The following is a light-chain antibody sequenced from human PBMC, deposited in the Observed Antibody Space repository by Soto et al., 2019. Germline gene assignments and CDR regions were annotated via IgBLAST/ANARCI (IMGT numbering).Light chain of an antibody. CDR2: AAS. Sequence: DIRMTQSPSSLSASVGDRVTLTCRASPGISNYLPWYQQKPGKVPKLLIYAASTLQSGVPSRFSGSASGTDFTLTISSLQPEDVATYYCQKYNSAPLAFGPGTKVDIK. CDR1: PGISNY. V-gene: IGKV1-27*01. J-gene: IGKJ3*01. CDR3: QKYNSAPLA.